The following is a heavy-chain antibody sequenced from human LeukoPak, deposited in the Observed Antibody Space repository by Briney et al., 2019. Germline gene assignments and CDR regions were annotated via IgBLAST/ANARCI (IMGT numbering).Heavy chain of an antibody. D-gene: IGHD6-13*01. CDR3: ASHGSPYSSRLGWFDP. CDR2: INHSGST. Sequence: KPSETLSLTCAVYGGSFSGYYWSWIRQPPGKGLEWIGEINHSGSTNYNPSLKSRVTISVDTSKNQFSLKLSSVTAADTAVYYCASHGSPYSSRLGWFDPWGQGTLVTVSS. V-gene: IGHV4-34*01. CDR1: GGSFSGYY. J-gene: IGHJ5*02.